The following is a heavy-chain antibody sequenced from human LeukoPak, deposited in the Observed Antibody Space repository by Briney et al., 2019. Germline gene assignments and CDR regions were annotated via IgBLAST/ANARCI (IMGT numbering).Heavy chain of an antibody. CDR1: GFTFSNAW. CDR2: IKSKTDGWTT. V-gene: IGHV3-15*01. J-gene: IGHJ6*03. D-gene: IGHD3-22*01. CDR3: TTGPPRRITMIVVVITSYMDV. Sequence: GGSLRLSCAASGFTFSNAWMSWVRQAPGKGLEWVGRIKSKTDGWTTDYAAPVKGRFTISRDDSKNTLYLQMNSLKTEDTAVYYCTTGPPRRITMIVVVITSYMDVWGKGTTVTVSS.